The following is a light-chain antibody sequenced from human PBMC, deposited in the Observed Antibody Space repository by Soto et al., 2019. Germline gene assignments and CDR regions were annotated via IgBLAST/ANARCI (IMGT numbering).Light chain of an antibody. CDR2: GAS. CDR3: QQYYDLPIT. V-gene: IGKV1-33*01. CDR1: QDIDKF. J-gene: IGKJ5*01. Sequence: DIQMTQSPSSLSAAVGDRVTITCQASQDIDKFVNWYQQKPGKAPNLLIDGASTFQTGVPSRFSGGGSGTDFIFTISSLQPEDVATYYCQQYYDLPITFGQGTRLEIK.